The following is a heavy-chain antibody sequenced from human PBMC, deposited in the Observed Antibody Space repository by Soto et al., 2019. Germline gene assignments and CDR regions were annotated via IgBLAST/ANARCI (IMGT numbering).Heavy chain of an antibody. V-gene: IGHV4-34*01. D-gene: IGHD6-13*01. Sequence: PSETLSLTCAVYGGSCSGYYWSWIRQPPGKGLEWIGEINHSGITNYNPSLKSRLTISVDRSKNQFTLQLTSVTVADTAVYYCATSYGNAWYTYWGQGTQVTVSS. CDR2: INHSGIT. J-gene: IGHJ4*02. CDR1: GGSCSGYY. CDR3: ATSYGNAWYTY.